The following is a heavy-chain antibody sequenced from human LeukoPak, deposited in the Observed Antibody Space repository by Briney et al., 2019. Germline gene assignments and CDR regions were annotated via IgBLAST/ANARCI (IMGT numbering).Heavy chain of an antibody. CDR3: ARETLANYDILTGYYTDAFDI. CDR1: GFTFDDYA. V-gene: IGHV3-9*01. Sequence: GGSLRLSCAASGFTFDDYAMHWVRQAPGKGLEWVSGISWNSGSIGYADSVKGRFTISRDNAKNSLYLQMNSLRAEDTAVYYCARETLANYDILTGYYTDAFDIWGQGTMVTVSS. D-gene: IGHD3-9*01. J-gene: IGHJ3*02. CDR2: ISWNSGSI.